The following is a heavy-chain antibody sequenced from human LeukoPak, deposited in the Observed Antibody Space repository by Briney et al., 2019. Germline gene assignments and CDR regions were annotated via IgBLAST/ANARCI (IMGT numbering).Heavy chain of an antibody. CDR1: GYTFTSYG. CDR2: ISAYNGNT. Sequence: ASVKVSCKASGYTFTSYGISWVRQAPGQGLEWMGWISAYNGNTNYAQKLQGRVTMTTDTSTSTAYMELRSLRSDDTAVYYCARVYDILTGYYRRTLDYWAREPWSPSPQ. V-gene: IGHV1-18*01. CDR3: ARVYDILTGYYRRTLDY. J-gene: IGHJ4*02. D-gene: IGHD3-9*01.